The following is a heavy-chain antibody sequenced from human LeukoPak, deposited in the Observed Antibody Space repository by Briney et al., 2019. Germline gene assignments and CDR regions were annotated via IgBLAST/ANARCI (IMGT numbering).Heavy chain of an antibody. D-gene: IGHD2/OR15-2a*01. CDR1: RFTFSRYG. CDR3: ARDNTWSLDY. V-gene: IGHV3-30*03. Sequence: GGSLRLSCAASRFTFSRYGIRWVRQAPGKGLEWLAHMSPDGIHEFYADSVKGRFTISRDSSRDTMYLQMDSLRAEDTAVYYCARDNTWSLDYWGQGTLVTVSS. CDR2: MSPDGIHE. J-gene: IGHJ4*02.